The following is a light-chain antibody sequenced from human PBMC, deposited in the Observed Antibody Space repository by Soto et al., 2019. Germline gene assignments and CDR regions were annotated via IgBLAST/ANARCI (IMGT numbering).Light chain of an antibody. CDR3: HQRQRWPRT. V-gene: IGKV3-15*01. Sequence: EIVMTQSPATLSVSPGERATLSCRASQSVITNLAWYQQKPGQAPRLLIYGASTRATGVPARFSGTGSETDFTLTITRLEPEDFAFYYCHQRQRWPRTFGQGTKVDIK. J-gene: IGKJ1*01. CDR2: GAS. CDR1: QSVITN.